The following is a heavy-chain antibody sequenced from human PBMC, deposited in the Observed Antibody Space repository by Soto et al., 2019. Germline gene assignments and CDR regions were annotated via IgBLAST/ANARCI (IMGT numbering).Heavy chain of an antibody. Sequence: EVQLLESGGGVVQPGGSLRLSCVASGFNFKKFAMSWVRQAPGEGLEWVSGISCCGGSTSDADSVKGRFSIARDDSTNTLSLQMNNLRVEDTAQYYCAKADGEQWLLPHLDKWGQGTLVTVS. V-gene: IGHV3-23*01. CDR3: AKADGEQWLLPHLDK. CDR2: ISCCGGST. D-gene: IGHD6-19*01. J-gene: IGHJ4*02. CDR1: GFNFKKFA.